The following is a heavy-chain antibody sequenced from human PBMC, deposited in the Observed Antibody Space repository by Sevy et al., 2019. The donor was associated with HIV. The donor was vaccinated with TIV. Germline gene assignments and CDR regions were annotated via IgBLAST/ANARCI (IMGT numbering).Heavy chain of an antibody. CDR3: ARGIGQQLAVSFDY. CDR1: GYTFTRYG. J-gene: IGHJ4*02. Sequence: ASVKVSCKASGYTFTRYGINWVRQAPGQGPGWMGWINTNTGNPTYDQGFTGRFVFSLDTAASTASLVIRSLKTDDTAIYYCARGIGQQLAVSFDYWGQGTLVTVSS. V-gene: IGHV7-4-1*02. D-gene: IGHD6-13*01. CDR2: INTNTGNP.